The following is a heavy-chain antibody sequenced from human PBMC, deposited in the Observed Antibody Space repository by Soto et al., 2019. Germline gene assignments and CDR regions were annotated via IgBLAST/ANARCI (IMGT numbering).Heavy chain of an antibody. D-gene: IGHD2-2*01. CDR1: GFTVSNNY. V-gene: IGHV3-53*01. Sequence: EVQLVESGGGLIQPGGSLRLSCAVSGFTVSNNYMSWVRQAPGKGLEGVSVIYSGGYTAYGDSVKGRFTISRDNSKNTLFLQRNTRGAAARAGYYGATQPGGGGYWGQGTLVTVSS. CDR2: IYSGGYT. J-gene: IGHJ4*02. CDR3: ATQPGGGGY.